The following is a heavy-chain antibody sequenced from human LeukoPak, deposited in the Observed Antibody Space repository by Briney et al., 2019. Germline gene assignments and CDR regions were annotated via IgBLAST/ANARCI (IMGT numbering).Heavy chain of an antibody. CDR3: ARDFYYGSGRFDY. V-gene: IGHV3-48*03. D-gene: IGHD3-10*01. Sequence: PGGSLRLSCAASGFTFSNYEMNWVRQAPGKGLEWVSYISSSGSTRYYADSVKGRFTISRDNAKNSLYLQMNSLRAEDTAIYYCARDFYYGSGRFDYWGQGTLVTVSS. CDR2: ISSSGSTR. J-gene: IGHJ4*02. CDR1: GFTFSNYE.